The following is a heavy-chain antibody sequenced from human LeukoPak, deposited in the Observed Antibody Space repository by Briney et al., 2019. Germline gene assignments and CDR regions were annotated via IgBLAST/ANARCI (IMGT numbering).Heavy chain of an antibody. CDR3: VKGSDYDILTGYYYFDY. D-gene: IGHD3-9*01. CDR2: ISSNGGST. V-gene: IGHV3-64D*09. CDR1: GFTFSSYA. J-gene: IGHJ4*02. Sequence: GGSLRLSCSASGFTFSSYAMHWVRQAPGKGLEYVSAISSNGGSTYSADSVKGRFTISRDNSKNTLYLQMSSLRAEDTAVYYCVKGSDYDILTGYYYFDYWGQGTLVTVSS.